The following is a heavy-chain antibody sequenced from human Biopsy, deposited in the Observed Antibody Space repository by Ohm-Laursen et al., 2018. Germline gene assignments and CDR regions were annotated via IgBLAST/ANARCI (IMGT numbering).Heavy chain of an antibody. CDR1: GGSISSDY. D-gene: IGHD2/OR15-2a*01. V-gene: IGHV4-59*01. Sequence: TLTLTCTVSGGSISSDYWSWIRQTPGKGLEWIGYIYYSGSTNYNPSLKSRVAISVDTSKNQFSLRLNSVTAADTAVYYCARATNSTGWPYYYFYGMDVWGQGTTVTVSS. CDR3: ARATNSTGWPYYYFYGMDV. CDR2: IYYSGST. J-gene: IGHJ6*02.